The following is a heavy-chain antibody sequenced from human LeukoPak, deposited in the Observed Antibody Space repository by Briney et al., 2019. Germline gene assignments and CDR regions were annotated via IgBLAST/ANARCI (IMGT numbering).Heavy chain of an antibody. Sequence: SETLSLACAVSGYSISSGYYWGWIRQPPGKGPAWIGTIYRTGSTYYNPSLKSRVTISIDTSKNQFSLRLSSVTAADTAVYYCARQIGYNYVPHGLDPWGQGTLVTVSS. V-gene: IGHV4-38-2*01. D-gene: IGHD5-18*01. CDR3: ARQIGYNYVPHGLDP. CDR1: GYSISSGYY. CDR2: IYRTGST. J-gene: IGHJ5*02.